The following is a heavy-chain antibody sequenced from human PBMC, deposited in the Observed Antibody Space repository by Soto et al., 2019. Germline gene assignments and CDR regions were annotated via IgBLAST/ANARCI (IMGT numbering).Heavy chain of an antibody. Sequence: EVQLLESGGGLVQPGGSLRLSCAASGFTFSSYAMSWVRQAPGKGLEWVSAISGSGGSTYYADSVKGRFTISRDNSKNTLYLQMNSLRAEDTAVYYCAKVYPAVAQSRGVFDYWGQGTLVTVSS. CDR2: ISGSGGST. CDR1: GFTFSSYA. J-gene: IGHJ4*02. D-gene: IGHD6-19*01. V-gene: IGHV3-23*01. CDR3: AKVYPAVAQSRGVFDY.